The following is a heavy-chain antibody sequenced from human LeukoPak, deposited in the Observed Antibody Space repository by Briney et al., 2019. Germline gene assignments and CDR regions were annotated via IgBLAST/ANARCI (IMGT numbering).Heavy chain of an antibody. CDR1: GFTLSSYG. Sequence: GGSLGLSCTASGFTLSSYGMHWVRQAPVKGLEWVTVIWHDGSNKYYADSVKGRFTISRDFSKNTVFLHMNSLRAEDTAMYYCARGDDSGYYDYFDYWGQGALVTVSS. D-gene: IGHD3-22*01. CDR3: ARGDDSGYYDYFDY. J-gene: IGHJ4*02. V-gene: IGHV3-33*01. CDR2: IWHDGSNK.